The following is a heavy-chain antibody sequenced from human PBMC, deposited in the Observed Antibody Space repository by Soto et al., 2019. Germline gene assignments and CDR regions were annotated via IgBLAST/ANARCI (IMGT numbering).Heavy chain of an antibody. CDR1: GFTFSSYG. D-gene: IGHD5-18*01. CDR2: IAYDGSNK. Sequence: QVQLVESGGAVVQPGKSLRLSCAASGFTFSSYGVYWVRQAPGKGLEWVAAIAYDGSNKYHADSVKGRFTISRDNSKNTLYLQMNSLRVEDTAVYYCAKDIVRYTYGACDYWGQGALVTVSS. V-gene: IGHV3-30*18. J-gene: IGHJ4*02. CDR3: AKDIVRYTYGACDY.